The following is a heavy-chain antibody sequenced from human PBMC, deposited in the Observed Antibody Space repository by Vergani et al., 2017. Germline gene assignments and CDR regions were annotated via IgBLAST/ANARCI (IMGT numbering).Heavy chain of an antibody. Sequence: QVQLQESGPGLVKPSETLSLTCTVSGGSVSSGSYYWSWIRQPAGKGLEWIGYIYYSGSTNYNPSLKSRVTISVDTSKNQFSLKLSSVTAADTAVYYCARMYCSSTSCYLWFDPWGQGTLVTVSS. CDR3: ARMYCSSTSCYLWFDP. V-gene: IGHV4-61*10. J-gene: IGHJ5*02. CDR1: GGSVSSGSYY. D-gene: IGHD2-2*01. CDR2: IYYSGST.